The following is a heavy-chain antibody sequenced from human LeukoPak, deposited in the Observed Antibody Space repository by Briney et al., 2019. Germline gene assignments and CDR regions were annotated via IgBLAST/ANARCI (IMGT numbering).Heavy chain of an antibody. J-gene: IGHJ4*02. CDR1: GYTFTSYD. CDR3: ARDGVGAMVN. V-gene: IGHV1-8*01. Sequence: ASVKVSCKASGYTFTSYDINWVRQATGQGLEWMGWMNPNSGNTGYAQKLQGRVTMTTDTSTSTAYMELRSLRSDDTAVYYCARDGVGAMVNWGQGTLVTVSS. CDR2: MNPNSGNT. D-gene: IGHD5-18*01.